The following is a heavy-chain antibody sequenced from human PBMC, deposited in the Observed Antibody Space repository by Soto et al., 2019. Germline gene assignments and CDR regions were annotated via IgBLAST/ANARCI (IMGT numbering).Heavy chain of an antibody. CDR1: CGSFSGYY. J-gene: IGHJ5*02. CDR3: AASYGSGSYSWFEP. D-gene: IGHD3-10*01. CDR2: INHSGST. V-gene: IGHV4-34*01. Sequence: PSETLSLTCSFYCGSFSGYYLSLIRQPPGKGLEWIGEINHSGSTNYNPSLKSRVTISVDTSKNQFSLKLSSVTAAGTAVYYCAASYGSGSYSWFEPWGQGTLVTVSS.